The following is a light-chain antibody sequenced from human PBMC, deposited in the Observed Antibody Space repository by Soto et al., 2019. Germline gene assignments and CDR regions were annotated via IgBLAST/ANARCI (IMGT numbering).Light chain of an antibody. CDR3: SSYTSSSSWV. V-gene: IGLV2-14*01. CDR2: EVS. CDR1: SSDVGGYNY. Sequence: QSALTQPASVSGSPGQSITISCTGTSSDVGGYNYVSWYQQHPGKAPKLMIYEVSHRPSGVSNRFSGSKSGNSASLTISGLQAEEEADYYCSSYTSSSSWVFGGGTKLTVL. J-gene: IGLJ3*02.